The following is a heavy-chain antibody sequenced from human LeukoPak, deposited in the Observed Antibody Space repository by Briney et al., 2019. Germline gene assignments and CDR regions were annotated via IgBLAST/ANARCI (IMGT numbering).Heavy chain of an antibody. J-gene: IGHJ3*02. V-gene: IGHV3-48*02. Sequence: GGSLRLSCAASGFTFRGYSMIWVRQAPGRGLEWLSSLSRSSSTISYADSVKGRFTISRDNAQNSLYLLMNSLRDEDTAVYYCARETGYAFDMWGQGTMVTVSS. CDR3: ARETGYAFDM. CDR1: GFTFRGYS. CDR2: LSRSSSTI.